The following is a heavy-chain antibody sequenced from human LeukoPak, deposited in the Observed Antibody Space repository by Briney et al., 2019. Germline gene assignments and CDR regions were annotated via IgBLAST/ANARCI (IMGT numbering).Heavy chain of an antibody. J-gene: IGHJ4*02. CDR1: GFTFSSYW. CDR3: ARDAWYSRGWHWPFDY. Sequence: PGWALRLSCAASGFTFSSYWMHWVRQAPGKGLVWVSRISPDGSTTGHADSVKGRFTTSRDNAKNTLYLQMNSLRAEDTAVYYCARDAWYSRGWHWPFDYWGRGTLVTVSS. CDR2: ISPDGSTT. V-gene: IGHV3-74*01. D-gene: IGHD6-19*01.